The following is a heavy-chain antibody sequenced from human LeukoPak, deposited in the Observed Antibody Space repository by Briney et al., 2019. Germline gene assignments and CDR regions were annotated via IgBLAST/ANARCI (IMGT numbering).Heavy chain of an antibody. V-gene: IGHV3-7*01. CDR1: GFTFSSYW. CDR2: IKQDGSEK. D-gene: IGHD3-22*01. J-gene: IGHJ3*02. CDR3: ARDDVVREAYYYDSSGYRPIGIDI. Sequence: PGGSLRLSCAASGFTFSSYWMSWVRQTPGKELEWVANIKQDGSEKYYVDSVKGRFTISRDNAKNSLYLQMNSLRAEDTAVYYCARDDVVREAYYYDSSGYRPIGIDIWGQGTMVTVSS.